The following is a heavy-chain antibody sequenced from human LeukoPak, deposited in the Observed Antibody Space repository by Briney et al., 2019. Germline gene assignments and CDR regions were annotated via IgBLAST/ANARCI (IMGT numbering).Heavy chain of an antibody. D-gene: IGHD4-11*01. CDR1: GYTLTDLS. CDR2: FDPKDGET. Sequence: GASVKVSCKVSGYTLTDLSIHWVRQAPGKGLQWMGGFDPKDGETVYAQKFQGRVTMTEDTSTDTAYMGLSSLRSEDTAVYYCATLHWPGDAFDIWGQGTMVTVSS. V-gene: IGHV1-24*01. CDR3: ATLHWPGDAFDI. J-gene: IGHJ3*02.